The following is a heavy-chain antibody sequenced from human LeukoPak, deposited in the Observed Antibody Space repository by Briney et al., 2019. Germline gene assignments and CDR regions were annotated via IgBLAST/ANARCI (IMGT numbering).Heavy chain of an antibody. J-gene: IGHJ4*02. Sequence: PGGSLRLSCAASGFTFSSYAMSWVRQAPGQGLEWMGWISAYNGNTNYAQKLQGRVTMTTDTSTSTAYMELRSLRSEDTSVYYCARGPVLSPIDYWGQGTLVTVSS. V-gene: IGHV1-18*01. CDR2: ISAYNGNT. D-gene: IGHD6-6*01. CDR3: ARGPVLSPIDY. CDR1: GFTFSSYA.